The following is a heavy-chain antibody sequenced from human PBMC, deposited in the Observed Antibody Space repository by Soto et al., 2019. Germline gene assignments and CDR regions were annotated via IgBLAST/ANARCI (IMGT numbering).Heavy chain of an antibody. J-gene: IGHJ6*02. CDR2: IYPGDSDT. D-gene: IGHD3-22*01. Sequence: PGESLKISCKGSGYSFTSYWIGWVRQMPGKGLEWMGIIYPGDSDTRYSPSFQGQVTISADKSISTAYLQWSSLKASDTAMYYCARGSPYYYDSSGYVYYYYYGMDVWGQGTTVTVSS. V-gene: IGHV5-51*01. CDR1: GYSFTSYW. CDR3: ARGSPYYYDSSGYVYYYYYGMDV.